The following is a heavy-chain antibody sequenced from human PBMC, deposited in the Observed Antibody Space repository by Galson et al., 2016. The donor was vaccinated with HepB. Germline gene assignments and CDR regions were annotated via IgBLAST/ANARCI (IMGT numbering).Heavy chain of an antibody. CDR3: ATFLETYNDSVFYFDY. CDR1: GFTFSSYA. V-gene: IGHV3-30*04. D-gene: IGHD1-1*01. J-gene: IGHJ4*02. Sequence: SLRLSCATSGFTFSSYALHWVRQAPGKGLEWVAVISSDRRNTDYADSVKGRFTISRDNVQSTLHLDLDSLRVEDTAVYYCATFLETYNDSVFYFDYWGQGTLVTVSS. CDR2: ISSDRRNT.